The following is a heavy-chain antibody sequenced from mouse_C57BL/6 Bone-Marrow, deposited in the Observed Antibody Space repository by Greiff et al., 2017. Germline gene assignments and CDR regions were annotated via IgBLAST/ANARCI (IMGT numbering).Heavy chain of an antibody. D-gene: IGHD2-1*01. CDR3: VSEGFYYSYYYAMDY. J-gene: IGHJ4*01. CDR1: GYTFTSYW. V-gene: IGHV1-64*01. CDR2: INPNSGST. Sequence: QVQLQQPGAELVKPGASVKLSCKASGYTFTSYWMHWVKQRPGQGLEWIGMINPNSGSTNYNEKFKSKATLTVEKSSSTAYMQLSSLTSEDSAVYYCVSEGFYYSYYYAMDYWGQGTSVTVSS.